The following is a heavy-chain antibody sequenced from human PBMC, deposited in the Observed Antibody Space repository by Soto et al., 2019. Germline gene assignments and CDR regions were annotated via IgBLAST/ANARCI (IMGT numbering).Heavy chain of an antibody. Sequence: XSVKVCSKACGDAFTSCDSSLLRHSPGQGLEWMGWINAGNGNTRSSRKFQGRVTMTTDTSTSTAYMDLRSLRSDNTAVYYCARDRPTDSKRFDPWGQGTLVTVSS. V-gene: IGHV1-18*01. CDR1: GDAFTSCD. J-gene: IGHJ5*02. D-gene: IGHD5-18*01. CDR2: INAGNGNT. CDR3: ARDRPTDSKRFDP.